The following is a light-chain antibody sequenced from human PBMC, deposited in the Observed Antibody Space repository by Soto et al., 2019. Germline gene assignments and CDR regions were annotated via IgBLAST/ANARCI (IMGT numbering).Light chain of an antibody. CDR3: SSYTTSSTYV. Sequence: QSVLTQPPSVSGSPGQSVTISCTGTSSDVGSSNGVSWYQQPPGTAPKLMIYDAINRPSGVPDRFSGSKSGNTASLTISGLQAEDEADYYCSSYTTSSTYVFGTGTKVTVL. CDR1: SSDVGSSNG. V-gene: IGLV2-18*02. J-gene: IGLJ1*01. CDR2: DAI.